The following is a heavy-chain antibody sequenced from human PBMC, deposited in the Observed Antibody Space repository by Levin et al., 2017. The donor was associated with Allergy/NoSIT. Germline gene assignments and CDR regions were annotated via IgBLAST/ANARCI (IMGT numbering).Heavy chain of an antibody. V-gene: IGHV3-33*01. Sequence: GGSLRLSCAASGFIFRSYGMHWVRQAPGKGLEWVAFIWYDGTNKYYTDSVKGRFAISRDNSQNTVFLQMNSLTAEDTAVYYCVRGETWLRLIFDNWGQGTLVTVSS. D-gene: IGHD5-12*01. CDR2: IWYDGTNK. CDR3: VRGETWLRLIFDN. J-gene: IGHJ4*02. CDR1: GFIFRSYG.